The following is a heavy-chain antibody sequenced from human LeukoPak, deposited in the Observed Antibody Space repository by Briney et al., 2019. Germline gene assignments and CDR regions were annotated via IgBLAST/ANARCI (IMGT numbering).Heavy chain of an antibody. J-gene: IGHJ4*02. CDR3: ARDVYGDGYNSFDY. Sequence: PGGSLRLSCAVSGFIVSSNHMGWVRQAPGKGLEWVSVIYSGGYSGGGPFYADSVKGRFTTSSDSSKNTLFLQMNSLRAEDTAVYYCARDVYGDGYNSFDYWGLGILVTVSS. CDR1: GFIVSSNH. CDR2: IYSGGYSGGGP. V-gene: IGHV3-66*01. D-gene: IGHD5-24*01.